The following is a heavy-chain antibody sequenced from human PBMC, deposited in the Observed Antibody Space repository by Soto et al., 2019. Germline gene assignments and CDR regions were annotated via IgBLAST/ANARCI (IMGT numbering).Heavy chain of an antibody. CDR3: ACSGGGSSDY. CDR2: SGNT. V-gene: IGHV4-59*03. D-gene: IGHD2-15*01. Sequence: VQLQESGPGLVQPSETLSLTCTVSGASINEYYWTWIRQPPGKGLEWIGYSGNTNYNPSHKSRVTISLNKSKNQSSLKLNYVTAADAAVYYCACSGGGSSDYWGQGTLVTVSS. CDR1: GASINEYY. J-gene: IGHJ4*02.